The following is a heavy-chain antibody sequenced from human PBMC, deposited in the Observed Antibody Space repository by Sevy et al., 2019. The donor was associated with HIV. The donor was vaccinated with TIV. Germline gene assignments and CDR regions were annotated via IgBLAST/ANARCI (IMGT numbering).Heavy chain of an antibody. V-gene: IGHV3-30*09. CDR2: ISYDGRNK. CDR3: ARVGVSYCTDDCYHRFDY. Sequence: GGSLRLSCSASGFTFSSYALLWVRQAPGKGLEWVSLISYDGRNKYYSDSVKGRFAISRDESKTTLFLQMENLRTEDTAIYYCARVGVSYCTDDCYHRFDYWGRGTLVTVSS. CDR1: GFTFSSYA. D-gene: IGHD2-21*02. J-gene: IGHJ4*02.